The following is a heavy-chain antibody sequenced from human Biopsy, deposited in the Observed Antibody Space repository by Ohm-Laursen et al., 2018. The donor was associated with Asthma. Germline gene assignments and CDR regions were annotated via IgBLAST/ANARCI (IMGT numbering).Heavy chain of an antibody. J-gene: IGHJ6*02. CDR2: ISVYNGNT. CDR1: GYTFNSAG. V-gene: IGHV1-18*01. Sequence: ASVKVSCNTSGYTFNSAGITWVRQAPGQGLEWMGWISVYNGNTKVAQKLQDRVTMITDTSASTAYMELRSLRSDDTAVYFCARAVDYSHYYGIDVWGQGTTVTV. D-gene: IGHD3-10*01. CDR3: ARAVDYSHYYGIDV.